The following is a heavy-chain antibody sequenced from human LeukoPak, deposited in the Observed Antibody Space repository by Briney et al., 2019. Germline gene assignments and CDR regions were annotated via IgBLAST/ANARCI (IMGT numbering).Heavy chain of an antibody. CDR3: AGKLPGATYYFDS. CDR2: ISDSGRYI. CDR1: DFTFSTYD. Sequence: PGGSLRLSCVASDFTFSTYDMTWVRQAPGKGLEWVSSISDSGRYIFTADSMRGRFTISRDNSANTLYLQMYSLRVDDTATYFGAGKLPGATYYFDSWGQGTLVTVSS. J-gene: IGHJ4*02. D-gene: IGHD2-21*01. V-gene: IGHV3-23*01.